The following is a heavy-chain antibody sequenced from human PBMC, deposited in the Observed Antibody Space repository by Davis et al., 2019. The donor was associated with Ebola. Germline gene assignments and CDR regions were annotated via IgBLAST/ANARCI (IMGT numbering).Heavy chain of an antibody. D-gene: IGHD1-26*01. CDR2: IHHTGST. CDR3: ARGDSGSYCDY. J-gene: IGHJ4*02. V-gene: IGHV4-38-2*02. Sequence: SETLSLTCTVSGYSISSDYFCAWIRQPPGKGLEWIGSIHHTGSTYYNPSLKSRVTISVDTSKNQFSLKLSSVTAADTAVYYCARGDSGSYCDYWGQGTLVTVSS. CDR1: GYSISSDYF.